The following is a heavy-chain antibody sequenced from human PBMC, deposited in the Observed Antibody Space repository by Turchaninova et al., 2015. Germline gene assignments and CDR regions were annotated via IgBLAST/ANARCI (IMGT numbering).Heavy chain of an antibody. J-gene: IGHJ3*02. CDR2: VYFSGYT. D-gene: IGHD4-17*01. Sequence: QLLLQESGPGLVKPSETLSLTCTVSGGSISISNYYWGWIRQSPGKGLDWLGGVYFSGYTYYNSSLKSRVTISGDRAKKRCSLRLSSGTAADTAVYYCARGRRAMTTGALHDTFDIWGQGTVVTVSS. V-gene: IGHV4-39*07. CDR1: GGSISISNYY. CDR3: ARGRRAMTTGALHDTFDI.